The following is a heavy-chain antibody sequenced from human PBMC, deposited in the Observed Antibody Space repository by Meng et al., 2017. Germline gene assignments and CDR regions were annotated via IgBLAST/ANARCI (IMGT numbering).Heavy chain of an antibody. D-gene: IGHD2-21*02. CDR3: ARDLSGGDLFGMDV. J-gene: IGHJ6*02. V-gene: IGHV6-1*01. Sequence: SGPTLVKPTQTLTLTCTFSGFSLSTSGVGVGWIRQPPSRGLEWLGRTYYRSKWYNDYAVSVKSRITINPDTSKNQFSLQLNSVTPEDTAVYYCARDLSGGDLFGMDVWGQGTTVTVSS. CDR1: GFSLSTSGVG. CDR2: TYYRSKWYN.